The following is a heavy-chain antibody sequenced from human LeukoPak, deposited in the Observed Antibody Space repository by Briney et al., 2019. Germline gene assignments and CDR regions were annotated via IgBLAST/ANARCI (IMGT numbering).Heavy chain of an antibody. CDR2: IYPGDSDT. Sequence: GAALQISSQGSGYGFTSYWIGWVRPVPGQGLGWMGIIYPGDSDTRYSPSFQGQVTISADKSISTAYLQRSSLKASDTAMYYCARALGDYEAYGMDVWGQGTTVTVSS. CDR1: GYGFTSYW. CDR3: ARALGDYEAYGMDV. V-gene: IGHV5-51*01. D-gene: IGHD4-17*01. J-gene: IGHJ6*02.